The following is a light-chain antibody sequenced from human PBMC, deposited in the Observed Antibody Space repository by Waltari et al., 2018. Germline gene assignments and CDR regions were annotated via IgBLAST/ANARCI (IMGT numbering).Light chain of an antibody. CDR1: SSDVVGYNY. Sequence: QSALTQPASVSGSPGPSITIPCTGTSSDVVGYNYVSWYQQHPGKAPKLMIYDVSKRPSGVSNRFSGSKSGNTASLTISGLQAEDEADYYCSSYTSSSTVFGGGTKLTVL. CDR3: SSYTSSSTV. J-gene: IGLJ2*01. CDR2: DVS. V-gene: IGLV2-14*01.